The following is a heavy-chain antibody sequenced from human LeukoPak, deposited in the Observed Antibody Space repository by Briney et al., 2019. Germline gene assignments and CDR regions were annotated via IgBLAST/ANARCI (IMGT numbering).Heavy chain of an antibody. Sequence: GESLKISCQGSGYSFSTYWFGWWRQMPGKGLQGLVVIYPDDSDTRYSPAFQGQVTISADKYISSAYLQWSSLKPSDTAVYYCAKVVELATLTGDSYTYSYHMDVWGKGTAVTVSS. CDR2: IYPDDSDT. CDR3: AKVVELATLTGDSYTYSYHMDV. D-gene: IGHD5-24*01. V-gene: IGHV5-51*01. CDR1: GYSFSTYW. J-gene: IGHJ6*03.